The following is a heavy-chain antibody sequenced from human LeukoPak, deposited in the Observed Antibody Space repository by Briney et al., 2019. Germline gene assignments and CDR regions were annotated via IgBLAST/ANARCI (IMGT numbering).Heavy chain of an antibody. V-gene: IGHV3-30*18. J-gene: IGHJ6*02. Sequence: PGKSLRLSCAASQVTLGDFGVHWVRQAPGKGLEWVAVISYDGTIQYYGDSVKGRFTISRDNTNNTEYLQMNSLRAEDTAVYFCAKDSRNYDFWSGHWDSYYVMDVWGQGTTVAVSS. D-gene: IGHD3-3*01. CDR3: AKDSRNYDFWSGHWDSYYVMDV. CDR1: QVTLGDFG. CDR2: ISYDGTIQ.